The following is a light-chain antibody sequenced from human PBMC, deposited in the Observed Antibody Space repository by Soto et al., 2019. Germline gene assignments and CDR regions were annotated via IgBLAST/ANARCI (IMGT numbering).Light chain of an antibody. CDR1: QSISSW. Sequence: DIQMTQSPSTLSASVGERVTITCRASQSISSWLAWYQQKPGKAPKLLIYDASSLESGVPSRFSGSGSGTEFTLTISSLQPDDFATYYCQQYNSIALTFGGGTKVEIK. CDR2: DAS. V-gene: IGKV1-5*01. J-gene: IGKJ4*01. CDR3: QQYNSIALT.